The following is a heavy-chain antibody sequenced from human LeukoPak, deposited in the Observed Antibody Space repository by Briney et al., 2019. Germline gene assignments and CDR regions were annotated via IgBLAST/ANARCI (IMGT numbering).Heavy chain of an antibody. D-gene: IGHD3-10*01. CDR1: GFTFTGYY. CDR2: INPNSGGT. J-gene: IGHJ4*02. CDR3: ARDLITYFDY. V-gene: IGHV1-2*02. Sequence: ASVKVSCKASGFTFTGYYMHWVRQAPGQGLEWMGWINPNSGGTNYAQKLQGGVTMTTDTSTSTAYMELRSLRSDDTAVYYCARDLITYFDYWGQGTLVTVSS.